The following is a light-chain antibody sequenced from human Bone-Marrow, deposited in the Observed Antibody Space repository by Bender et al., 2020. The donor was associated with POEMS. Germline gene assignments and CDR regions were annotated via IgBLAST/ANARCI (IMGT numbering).Light chain of an antibody. CDR1: SSKIGNDY. J-gene: IGLJ3*02. V-gene: IGLV1-36*01. Sequence: QSVLTQPPSVSAAPGQKVTISCSESSSKIGNDYVSWYQQLPGASPKLLIYYDDLLTPGVSDRFSASKSGTSASLAISELQSEDEALYYCSAWDDSLSGWVFGGGTKLTVL. CDR2: YDD. CDR3: SAWDDSLSGWV.